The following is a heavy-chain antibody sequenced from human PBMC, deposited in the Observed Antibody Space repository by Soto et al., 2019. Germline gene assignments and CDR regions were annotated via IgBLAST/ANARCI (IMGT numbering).Heavy chain of an antibody. CDR3: ARDRRYCSGGSCYPNWFDP. Sequence: SETLSLTCAVSGGSISSGGYSWSWIRQPPGKGLEWIGYIYHSGSANYNPSLKSRVTISVDTSKNQFSLKLSSVTAADTAVYYCARDRRYCSGGSCYPNWFDPWGQGTLVTVSS. V-gene: IGHV4-30-2*01. CDR1: GGSISSGGYS. D-gene: IGHD2-15*01. J-gene: IGHJ5*02. CDR2: IYHSGSA.